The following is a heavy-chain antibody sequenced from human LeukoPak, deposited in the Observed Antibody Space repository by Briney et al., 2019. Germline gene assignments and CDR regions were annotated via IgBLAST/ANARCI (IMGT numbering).Heavy chain of an antibody. CDR2: ISGSGGST. CDR1: GFTFSSYA. D-gene: IGHD2-2*01. Sequence: GGSLRLSCAASGFTFSSYAMSWVRQAPGKGLEWVSAISGSGGSTYYADSVKGRFTISRDNSKNTLYLQMNSLRAEDTAVYYCAKDYGYRSSTSCYPSENYWGQGTLVTVSS. CDR3: AKDYGYRSSTSCYPSENY. J-gene: IGHJ4*02. V-gene: IGHV3-23*01.